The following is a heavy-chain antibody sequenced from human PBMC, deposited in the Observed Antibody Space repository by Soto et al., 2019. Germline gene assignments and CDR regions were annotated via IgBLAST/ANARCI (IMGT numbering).Heavy chain of an antibody. CDR3: ARHGILPGIAVAGYYIDY. J-gene: IGHJ4*02. CDR1: GGSISSSSYY. V-gene: IGHV4-39*01. D-gene: IGHD6-19*01. Sequence: SETLSLTCTVSGGSISSSSYYWGWIRQPPGKGLEWIGSIYYSGSTYYNPSLKSRVTISVDTSKNQFSLKLSSVTAADTAVYYCARHGILPGIAVAGYYIDYWGQGTLVTVSS. CDR2: IYYSGST.